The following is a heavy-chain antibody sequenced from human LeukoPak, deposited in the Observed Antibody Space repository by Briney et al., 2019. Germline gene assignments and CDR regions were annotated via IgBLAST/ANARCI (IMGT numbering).Heavy chain of an antibody. V-gene: IGHV1-69*13. J-gene: IGHJ5*02. CDR1: GGTFSSYA. CDR2: IIPIFGTA. CDR3: ARDWSFPRYCSSTSCPNWFDP. Sequence: ASVKVSCKASGGTFSSYAISWVRQAPGQGLEWMGGIIPIFGTANYAQKFQGRVTITADESTSTAYMGLSSLRSEDTAVYYCARDWSFPRYCSSTSCPNWFDPWGQGTLVTVSS. D-gene: IGHD2-2*01.